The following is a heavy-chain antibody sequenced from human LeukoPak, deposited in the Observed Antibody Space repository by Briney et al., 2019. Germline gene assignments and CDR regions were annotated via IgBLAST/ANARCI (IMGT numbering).Heavy chain of an antibody. D-gene: IGHD3-22*01. CDR1: GFTFSSYG. V-gene: IGHV3-30*03. CDR2: ISYDGSNK. CDR3: ARVVCGDYYDSSGYYCDY. J-gene: IGHJ4*02. Sequence: PGGSLRLSCAASGFTFSSYGMHWVRQAPGKGLEWVAVISYDGSNKYYADSVKGRFTISRDNSKNTLYLQMNSLRAEDTAVYYCARVVCGDYYDSSGYYCDYWGQGTLVTVSS.